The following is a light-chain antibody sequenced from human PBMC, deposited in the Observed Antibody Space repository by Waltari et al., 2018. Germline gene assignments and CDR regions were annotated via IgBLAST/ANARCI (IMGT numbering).Light chain of an antibody. V-gene: IGLV4-69*01. CDR1: SGHSSNV. CDR2: VNSDGSH. J-gene: IGLJ3*02. CDR3: QTGGHGTWV. Sequence: QLVLTQSPSASASLGASVKLTCTLSSGHSSNVIAWLQQQPEKGPRYLMKVNSDGSHSKGDKIPDRFSGSSSGAEHFLTISSLQSEDEADCYCQTGGHGTWVFGGGTKLTVL.